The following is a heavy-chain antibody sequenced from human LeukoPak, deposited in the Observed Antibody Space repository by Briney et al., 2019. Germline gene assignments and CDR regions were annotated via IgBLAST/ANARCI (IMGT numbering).Heavy chain of an antibody. CDR2: INADSGNT. Sequence: ASVKVSCKASGYTFTNYVMSWVRQAPGQSFEWMGWINADSGNTKYSQKFQGRVTITIDTSASTAYMELRSLKSEDTAVYYCARERDYYDRNGYPNNWFDPWGQGTLVTVSS. V-gene: IGHV1-3*01. J-gene: IGHJ5*02. D-gene: IGHD3-22*01. CDR3: ARERDYYDRNGYPNNWFDP. CDR1: GYTFTNYV.